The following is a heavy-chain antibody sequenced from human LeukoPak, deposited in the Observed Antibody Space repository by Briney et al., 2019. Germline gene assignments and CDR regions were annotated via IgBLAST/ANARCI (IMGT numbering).Heavy chain of an antibody. Sequence: SETLSLTCTVSGGSISSYYWSWIRQPPGEGLEWIGYIYYSGSTNYNPSLKSRVTISVDTSKNQFSLKLSSVTAADTAVYYCARHGSGSYPYYYYYGMDVWGQGSTGTVSS. D-gene: IGHD3-10*01. V-gene: IGHV4-59*01. CDR2: IYYSGST. CDR3: ARHGSGSYPYYYYYGMDV. J-gene: IGHJ6*02. CDR1: GGSISSYY.